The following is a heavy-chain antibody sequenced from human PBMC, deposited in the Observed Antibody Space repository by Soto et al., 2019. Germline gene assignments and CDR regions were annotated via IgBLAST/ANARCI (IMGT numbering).Heavy chain of an antibody. D-gene: IGHD2-15*01. CDR3: ARVGSPGYCSGGYCPPPDY. Sequence: PGGSLRLSCVASGFTFSTSTMNWVRQAPGQGLEWVSSISSSSTYTYYAASVKGRFTISRDNAKNSLYLQMNSLRAEDTAVYYCARVGSPGYCSGGYCPPPDYWGQGTLVTVSS. J-gene: IGHJ4*02. V-gene: IGHV3-21*01. CDR1: GFTFSTST. CDR2: ISSSSTYT.